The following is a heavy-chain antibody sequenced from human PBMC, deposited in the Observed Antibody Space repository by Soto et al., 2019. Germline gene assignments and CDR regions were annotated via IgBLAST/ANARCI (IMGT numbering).Heavy chain of an antibody. V-gene: IGHV3-48*01. J-gene: IGHJ4*02. CDR3: ARHPALSIAVAVNYYFDY. Sequence: GGSLRLSCAASGFTFSSYSMNWVRQAPGKGLEWVSYISSSSSTIYYADSVKGRFTISRDNAKNSLYLQMNSLRAEDTAVYYCARHPALSIAVAVNYYFDYWGQGTLVTVSS. CDR1: GFTFSSYS. D-gene: IGHD6-19*01. CDR2: ISSSSSTI.